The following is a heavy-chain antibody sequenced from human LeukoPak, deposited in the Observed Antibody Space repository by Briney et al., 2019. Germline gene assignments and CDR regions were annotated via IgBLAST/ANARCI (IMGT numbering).Heavy chain of an antibody. CDR3: AKNWGATIYYAFDI. D-gene: IGHD5-12*01. V-gene: IGHV3-23*01. Sequence: GGSLRLSCTASGFTLSSSAMSWLRHAPGKGLEWVSSISGSGGYTYYADSVKGRFTISRDNSKNTLYLQMNSLRAEDTAVYYCAKNWGATIYYAFDIWGQGTMVTVSS. J-gene: IGHJ3*02. CDR1: GFTLSSSA. CDR2: ISGSGGYT.